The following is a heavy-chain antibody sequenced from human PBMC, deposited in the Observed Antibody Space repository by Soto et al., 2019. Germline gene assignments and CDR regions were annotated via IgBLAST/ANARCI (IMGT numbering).Heavy chain of an antibody. J-gene: IGHJ6*03. V-gene: IGHV3-23*01. CDR1: GFTFSSYA. D-gene: IGHD2-8*01. Sequence: GGSLRLSCAASGFTFSSYAMSWVRQAPGKGLEWVSAISGSGGSTYYADSVKGRFTISRDNSENTLYLQMNSLRAEDTAVYYCAKGTSGSYYYYYYMDVWGKGTTVTVSS. CDR2: ISGSGGST. CDR3: AKGTSGSYYYYYYMDV.